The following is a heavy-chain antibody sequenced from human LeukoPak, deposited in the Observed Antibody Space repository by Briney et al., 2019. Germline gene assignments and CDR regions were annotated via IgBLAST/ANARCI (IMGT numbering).Heavy chain of an antibody. J-gene: IGHJ4*02. Sequence: GGSLRLSCAASGFTFSSYAMHWVRQAPGKGLEWVAVISYDGSNKYYADSVKGRFTISRDNSKNTLYLQMNSLRAEDTAVYCCARDPVDSSGYYFDYWGQGTLVTVSS. D-gene: IGHD3-22*01. CDR3: ARDPVDSSGYYFDY. CDR1: GFTFSSYA. V-gene: IGHV3-30-3*01. CDR2: ISYDGSNK.